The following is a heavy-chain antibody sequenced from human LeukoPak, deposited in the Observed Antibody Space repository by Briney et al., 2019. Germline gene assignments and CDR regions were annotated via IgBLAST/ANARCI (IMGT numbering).Heavy chain of an antibody. CDR2: IFHSGNT. J-gene: IGHJ4*02. D-gene: IGHD2/OR15-2a*01. Sequence: SETLSLTCTVSSYSISSGYYWGWIRQPPGKGLEWIGSIFHSGNTYYNPSLKTRVTISVDTSKNHFSLKLSSVTAADTAVYYCARLSRFRNYFDYWGQGTLVTVSS. V-gene: IGHV4-38-2*02. CDR1: SYSISSGYY. CDR3: ARLSRFRNYFDY.